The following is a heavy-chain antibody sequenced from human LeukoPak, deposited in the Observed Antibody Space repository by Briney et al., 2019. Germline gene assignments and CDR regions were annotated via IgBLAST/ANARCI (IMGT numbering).Heavy chain of an antibody. D-gene: IGHD6-13*01. CDR3: ARFSSSWYSFDY. Sequence: SSETLSLTCTVSGGSISSSSYYWGWIRQPPGKGLEWIGSIYYSGSTYYNPSLKRRVTISVDTSKNQFSLKLSSVTAADTAVYYCARFSSSWYSFDYWGQGTLVTVSS. J-gene: IGHJ4*02. CDR2: IYYSGST. V-gene: IGHV4-39*01. CDR1: GGSISSSSYY.